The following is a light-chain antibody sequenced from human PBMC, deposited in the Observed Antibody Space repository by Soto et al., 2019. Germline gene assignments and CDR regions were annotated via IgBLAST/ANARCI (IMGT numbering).Light chain of an antibody. V-gene: IGLV2-23*01. J-gene: IGLJ1*01. CDR3: CSYGGSNTDV. CDR1: SSDVGSYNL. CDR2: EGN. Sequence: QSALTQPASVSGSPGQSITISCTGTSSDVGSYNLVSWYQQHPGKAPKLMISEGNKRPSGVSNRFSGSKSGNTASLTISGLQAEDEADYYCCSYGGSNTDVFGTGTKLTVL.